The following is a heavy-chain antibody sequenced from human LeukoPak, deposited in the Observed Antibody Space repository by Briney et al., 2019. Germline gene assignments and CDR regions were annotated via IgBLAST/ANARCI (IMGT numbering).Heavy chain of an antibody. CDR1: GGSISSGGYY. Sequence: SETLSLTCTVSGGSISSGGYYWSWIRQPPGKGLEWIGYIYHSGSTYYNPSLKSRVTISVDRSKNQFSLKLSSVTAADTAVYYCARAPDYYYYGMDVWGQGTTVTVSS. CDR2: IYHSGST. CDR3: ARAPDYYYYGMDV. V-gene: IGHV4-30-2*01. J-gene: IGHJ6*02.